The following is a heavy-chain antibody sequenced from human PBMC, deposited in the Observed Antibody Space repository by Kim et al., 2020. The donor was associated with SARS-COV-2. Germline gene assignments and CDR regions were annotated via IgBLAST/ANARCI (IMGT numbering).Heavy chain of an antibody. J-gene: IGHJ4*02. CDR2: T. Sequence: TDYAAPVKGRFTISRDDSKNTLYLQMNSLKAEDTAVYYCTTDRMVANLGYWGQGTLVTVSS. D-gene: IGHD2-8*01. V-gene: IGHV3-15*01. CDR3: TTDRMVANLGY.